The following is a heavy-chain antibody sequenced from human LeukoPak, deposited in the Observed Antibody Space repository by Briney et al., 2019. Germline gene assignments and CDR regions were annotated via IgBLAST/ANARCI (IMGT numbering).Heavy chain of an antibody. V-gene: IGHV4-30-4*08. Sequence: SETLSLTCTVSGGSISSGDYYWSWIRQPPGKGLEWIGYIYYSGSTYYNPSLKSRVTISVDTSKNQFSLKLSSVTAADTAVYYCAREQKKDIVVVPAAMRYYYYMDVWGKGTTVTVSS. CDR3: AREQKKDIVVVPAAMRYYYYMDV. J-gene: IGHJ6*03. CDR2: IYYSGST. D-gene: IGHD2-2*01. CDR1: GGSISSGDYY.